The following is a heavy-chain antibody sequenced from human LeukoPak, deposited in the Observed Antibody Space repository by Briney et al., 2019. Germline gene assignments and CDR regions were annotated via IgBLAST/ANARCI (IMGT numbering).Heavy chain of an antibody. CDR1: GYTFSNYY. CDR2: INPTAGNT. D-gene: IGHD5-24*01. CDR3: ARIRDGYNDAYDI. J-gene: IGHJ3*02. Sequence: ASVKVSCKTSGYTFSNYYLHWVRQAPGQGLEWMGLINPTAGNTYYAQRFQGRVTMTRNTSTSTVYMELSSLRSEDTAVYYCARIRDGYNDAYDIWGQGTMVTVPS. V-gene: IGHV1-46*01.